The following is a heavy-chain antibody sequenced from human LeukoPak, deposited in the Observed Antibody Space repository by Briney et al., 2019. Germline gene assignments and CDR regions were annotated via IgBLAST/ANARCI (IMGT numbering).Heavy chain of an antibody. CDR3: ATDLLAGGLKTFDP. J-gene: IGHJ5*02. CDR2: FDPEVGET. CDR1: GNTLSEFS. V-gene: IGHV1-24*01. Sequence: ASVKASCKVTGNTLSEFSMHWVRQSPGKGLEWMGGFDPEVGETVYAQKFQGRVTMTEDKSTETAYMELSSLRSEDTAVYYCATDLLAGGLKTFDPWGQGTLVTVSS.